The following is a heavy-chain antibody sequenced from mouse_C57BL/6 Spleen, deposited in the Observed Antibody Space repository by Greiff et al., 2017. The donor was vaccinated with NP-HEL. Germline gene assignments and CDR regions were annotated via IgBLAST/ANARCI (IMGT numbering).Heavy chain of an antibody. CDR1: GYAFSSSW. CDR3: ARDYYSKFDY. D-gene: IGHD2-5*01. Sequence: VQLQESGPELVKPGASVKISCKASGYAFSSSWMNWVKQRPGKGLEWIGRIYPGDGDTNYNGKFKGKATLTADKSSSTAYMQLSSLTSEDSAVYFCARDYYSKFDYWGQGTTLTVSS. CDR2: IYPGDGDT. V-gene: IGHV1-82*01. J-gene: IGHJ2*01.